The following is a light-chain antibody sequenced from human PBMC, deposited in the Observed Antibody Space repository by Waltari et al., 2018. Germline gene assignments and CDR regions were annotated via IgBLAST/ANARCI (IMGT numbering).Light chain of an antibody. CDR1: SREVGGYNY. Sequence: QSALTQPASVSGSPGQSITISCPGTSREVGGYNYVSWYQQHPGKAPKLMIYDVSKRPSGVSNRFSGSKSGNTASLTISGLQAEDEADFYCSSYTSGSTSYVFGTGTKVTVL. J-gene: IGLJ1*01. CDR3: SSYTSGSTSYV. V-gene: IGLV2-14*01. CDR2: DVS.